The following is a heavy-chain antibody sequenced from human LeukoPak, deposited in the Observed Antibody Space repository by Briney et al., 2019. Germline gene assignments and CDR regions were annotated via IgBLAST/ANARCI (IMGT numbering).Heavy chain of an antibody. J-gene: IGHJ4*02. CDR3: ATSSDAPANM. V-gene: IGHV3-7*01. CDR2: IRQDGGGK. Sequence: PGGSLRLSCAVSGFTFSTYWMSWVRQAPGKGLEWVANIRQDGGGKYYVDSVRGRFTISRDKAKNSLYLQMNSLRAEDTGVYYCATSSDAPANMWGQGTLVTVSS. CDR1: GFTFSTYW. D-gene: IGHD2-2*01.